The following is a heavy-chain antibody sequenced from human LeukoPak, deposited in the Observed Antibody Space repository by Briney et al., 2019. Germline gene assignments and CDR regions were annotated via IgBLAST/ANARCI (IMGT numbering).Heavy chain of an antibody. CDR3: ARGRYVDWYFDL. CDR1: GYTFTSYG. Sequence: ASVKVPCKASGYTFTSYGISWVRQAPGQGLEWMGGIIPIFGTANYAQKFQGRVTITADESTSTAYMELSGLRSEDTAVYYCARGRYVDWYFDLWGRGTLVTVSS. D-gene: IGHD1-1*01. CDR2: IIPIFGTA. V-gene: IGHV1-69*13. J-gene: IGHJ2*01.